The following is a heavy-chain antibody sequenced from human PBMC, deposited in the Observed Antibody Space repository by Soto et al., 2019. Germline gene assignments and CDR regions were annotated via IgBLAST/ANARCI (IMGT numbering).Heavy chain of an antibody. CDR3: ARGGDVDTAMAFDY. J-gene: IGHJ4*02. Sequence: SVKVSCKASGGTFSSYAISWVRQAPGQGLEWMGGIIPIFGTANYAQKFQGRVAITADEATSTAYMELSGMRSEDTAVYYCARGGDVDTAMAFDYWGQGTLVTVSS. D-gene: IGHD5-18*01. V-gene: IGHV1-69*13. CDR2: IIPIFGTA. CDR1: GGTFSSYA.